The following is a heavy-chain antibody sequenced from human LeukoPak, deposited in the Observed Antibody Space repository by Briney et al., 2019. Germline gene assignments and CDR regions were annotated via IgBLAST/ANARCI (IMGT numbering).Heavy chain of an antibody. CDR3: ARGSILGYYESSCPDSFDI. CDR2: INPNSGGT. V-gene: IGHV1-2*02. J-gene: IGHJ3*02. CDR1: GYTFTGYY. D-gene: IGHD3-22*01. Sequence: GASVKVSCKASGYTFTGYYMHWVRQAPGQGLEWMGWINPNSGGTNYAQKFKGRVTMTRDTAISTPYMELSRLRSDDTAVYYCARGSILGYYESSCPDSFDIWGQGTMVTVSS.